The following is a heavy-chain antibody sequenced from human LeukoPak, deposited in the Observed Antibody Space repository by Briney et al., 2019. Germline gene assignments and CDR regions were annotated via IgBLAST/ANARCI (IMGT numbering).Heavy chain of an antibody. Sequence: ASVKVSCKASGYTFTSYGISWVRQAPGQGLEWMGIINPSGGSTGYAPKFQGRVTMTRDTSTSTVYMELSSLRFEDTAVYYCALRDVAAAGVDFWGQGTLVAVSS. J-gene: IGHJ4*02. V-gene: IGHV1-46*01. D-gene: IGHD6-13*01. CDR3: ALRDVAAAGVDF. CDR1: GYTFTSYG. CDR2: INPSGGST.